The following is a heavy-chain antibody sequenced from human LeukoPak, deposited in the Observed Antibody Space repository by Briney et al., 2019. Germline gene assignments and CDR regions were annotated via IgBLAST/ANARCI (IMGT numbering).Heavy chain of an antibody. CDR3: ARGLMHSGWYASDAFDI. CDR2: INHSGST. J-gene: IGHJ3*02. CDR1: GSSISSGDYY. Sequence: SETLSLTCTVSGSSISSGDYYWSWIRQPPGKGLEWIGEINHSGSTNYNPSLKSRVTISVDTSKNQFSLKLSSVTAADTAVYYCARGLMHSGWYASDAFDIWGQGTMVTVSS. D-gene: IGHD6-19*01. V-gene: IGHV4-39*07.